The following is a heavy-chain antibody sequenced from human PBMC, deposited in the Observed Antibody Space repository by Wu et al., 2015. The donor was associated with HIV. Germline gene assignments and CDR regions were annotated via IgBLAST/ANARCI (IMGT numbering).Heavy chain of an antibody. CDR2: INPNNGDT. CDR3: APQGGITSYYDNRGYFPSGY. CDR1: GYSFTDYY. Sequence: QVQLVQSGAEVKKPGASMKVSCKASGYSFTDYYIYWVRQAPGQGLEWMGWINPNNGDTHYAQKFQGRVTMTRDTSISTAYMELSRLRSDDTAVYYCAPQGGITSYYDNRGYFPSGYWGQGTLVTVSS. V-gene: IGHV1-2*02. J-gene: IGHJ4*02. D-gene: IGHD3-22*01.